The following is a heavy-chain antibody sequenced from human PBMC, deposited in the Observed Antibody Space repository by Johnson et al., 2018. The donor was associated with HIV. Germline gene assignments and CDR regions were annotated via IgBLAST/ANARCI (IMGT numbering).Heavy chain of an antibody. V-gene: IGHV3-64*01. CDR1: GFTFSSYA. CDR2: ISSDGGSS. D-gene: IGHD1-14*01. Sequence: VQLVESGGGVVQPGRSLRVSCGASGFTFSSYAMHWVRQAPGKGLEYVSAISSDGGSSYSANSVKGRFTISRDNSKNTLFLQMGSLRAEDMAVYYCAKDLRSGNRREAFDSWGQGTMVTVSS. J-gene: IGHJ3*02. CDR3: AKDLRSGNRREAFDS.